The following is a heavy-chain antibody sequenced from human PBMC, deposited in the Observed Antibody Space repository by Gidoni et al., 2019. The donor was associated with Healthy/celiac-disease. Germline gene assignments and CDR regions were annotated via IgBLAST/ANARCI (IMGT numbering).Heavy chain of an antibody. CDR1: GGSISSGSYY. CDR3: ARVSAYDYIWGSYRSPNLYFDY. Sequence: QVQLQESGPGLVKPSQTLSLTCTVPGGSISSGSYYWSWIRQPAGKGLEWIGRIYTSGSTNYNPSLKSRVTMSVDTSKNQFSLKLSSVTAADTAVYYCARVSAYDYIWGSYRSPNLYFDYWGQGTLVTVSS. V-gene: IGHV4-61*02. D-gene: IGHD3-16*02. J-gene: IGHJ4*02. CDR2: IYTSGST.